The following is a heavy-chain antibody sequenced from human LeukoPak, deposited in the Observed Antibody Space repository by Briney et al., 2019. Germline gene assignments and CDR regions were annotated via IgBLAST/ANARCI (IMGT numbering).Heavy chain of an antibody. CDR2: INPNSGGT. CDR3: ARGGPTYCGGDCYYYYFDY. CDR1: GYTFTGYY. D-gene: IGHD2-21*01. J-gene: IGHJ4*02. V-gene: IGHV1-2*02. Sequence: GASVKVSCKASGYTFTGYYMHWVRQAPGQGLEWMGWINPNSGGTNYAQKFQGRVTMTRDTSISTAYMELSRLRSDDTAVYYCARGGPTYCGGDCYYYYFDYWGQGTLVTVSS.